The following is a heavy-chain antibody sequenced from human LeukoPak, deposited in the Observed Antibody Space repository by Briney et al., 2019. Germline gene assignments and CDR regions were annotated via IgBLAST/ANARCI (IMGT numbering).Heavy chain of an antibody. CDR1: GCTFTSYG. D-gene: IGHD6-19*01. Sequence: ASVKVSCKASGCTFTSYGISWVRQAPGQGLEWMGWISAYNGNTNYAQKLQGRVTMTTDTSTSTAYMELRSLRSDDTAVYYCARDYRGYSSGWHAFDIWGQGTMVTVSS. V-gene: IGHV1-18*01. CDR3: ARDYRGYSSGWHAFDI. J-gene: IGHJ3*02. CDR2: ISAYNGNT.